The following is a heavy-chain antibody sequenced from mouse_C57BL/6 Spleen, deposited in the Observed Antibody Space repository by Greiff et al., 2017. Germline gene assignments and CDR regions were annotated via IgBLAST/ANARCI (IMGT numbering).Heavy chain of an antibody. CDR3: ARSPYYYGSSFYWYFDV. CDR2: INPNNGGT. D-gene: IGHD1-1*01. CDR1: GYTFTDYN. Sequence: EVHLVESGPELVKPGASVKMSCKASGYTFTDYNMHWVKQSHGKSLEWIGYINPNNGGTSYNQKFKGKATLTVNKSSSTAYMELRSLTSEDSAVYYCARSPYYYGSSFYWYFDVWGTGTTVTVSS. V-gene: IGHV1-22*01. J-gene: IGHJ1*03.